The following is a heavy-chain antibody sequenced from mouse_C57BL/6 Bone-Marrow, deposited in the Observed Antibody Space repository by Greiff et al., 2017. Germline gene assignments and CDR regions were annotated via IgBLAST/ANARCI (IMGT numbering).Heavy chain of an antibody. CDR3: ARFSCSDSSYAMDY. J-gene: IGHJ4*01. Sequence: VKLMESGAELVRPGTSVKMSCKASGYTFTNYWIGWAKQRPGHGLEWIGDIYPGGGYTNYNEKFKGKATLTADKSSSTAYMQFSSLTSEDSAIYYCARFSCSDSSYAMDYWGQGTSVTVSS. CDR1: GYTFTNYW. V-gene: IGHV1-63*01. CDR2: IYPGGGYT. D-gene: IGHD1-1*01.